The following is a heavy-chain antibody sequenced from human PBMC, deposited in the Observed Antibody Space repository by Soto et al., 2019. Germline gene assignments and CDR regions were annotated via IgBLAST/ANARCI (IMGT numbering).Heavy chain of an antibody. Sequence: QVQLVQSGAEVKKPGSSVKLSCKASGDTFSGHTISWVRQAPGQGLEWMGRIIPILDIADFAQKFQGRVTITADKSTSTAYMDLSSLRSEDTAVYYCARVAEMGTVTKGYYYYMDVWGKGTTVTVSS. V-gene: IGHV1-69*02. CDR3: ARVAEMGTVTKGYYYYMDV. J-gene: IGHJ6*03. CDR1: GDTFSGHT. D-gene: IGHD4-17*01. CDR2: IIPILDIA.